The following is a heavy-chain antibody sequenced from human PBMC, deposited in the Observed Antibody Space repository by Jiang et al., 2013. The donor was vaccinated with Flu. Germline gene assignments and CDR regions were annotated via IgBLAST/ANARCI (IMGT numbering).Heavy chain of an antibody. V-gene: IGHV4-31*03. CDR1: GGSISSGGYY. J-gene: IGHJ6*02. CDR3: ARDQDSRRSYGMDV. CDR2: IYYSGST. Sequence: TLSLTCTVSGGSISSGGYYWSWIRQHPGKGLEWIGYIYYSGSTYYNPSLKSRVTISVDTSKNQFSLKLSSVTAADTAVYYCARDQDSRRSYGMDVWGQGTTVTVSS.